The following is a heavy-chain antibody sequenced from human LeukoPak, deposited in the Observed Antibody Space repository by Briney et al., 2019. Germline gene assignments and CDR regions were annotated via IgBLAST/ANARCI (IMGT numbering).Heavy chain of an antibody. Sequence: PSETLSLTCTVSGGSISSSSYYWGWIRQPPGKGLEWIGSIYYSGSTYYNPSLKSRVTISVDTSKNQFSLKLSSVTAADTAVYHCARGGRPLHSSGWSPFDYWGQGTLVTVSS. V-gene: IGHV4-39*07. CDR1: GGSISSSSYY. CDR3: ARGGRPLHSSGWSPFDY. CDR2: IYYSGST. J-gene: IGHJ4*02. D-gene: IGHD6-19*01.